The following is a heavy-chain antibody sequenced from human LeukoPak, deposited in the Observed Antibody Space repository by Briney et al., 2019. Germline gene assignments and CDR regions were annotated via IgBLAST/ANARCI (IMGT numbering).Heavy chain of an antibody. J-gene: IGHJ6*02. CDR3: ARGAPGRRRYYYGMDV. V-gene: IGHV3-13*01. Sequence: GGSLRLSCAASGFTFSSYDMHWVRHATGKGLEWVSAIGTAGDTYYPGSVKGRFTISRENAKNSLYLQMNSLRAGDTAVYYCARGAPGRRRYYYGMDVWGQGTTVTVSS. CDR2: IGTAGDT. CDR1: GFTFSSYD.